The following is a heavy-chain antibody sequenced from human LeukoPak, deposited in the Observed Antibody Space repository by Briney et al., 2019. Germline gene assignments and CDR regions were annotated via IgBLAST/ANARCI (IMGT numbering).Heavy chain of an antibody. CDR2: VTGSGGST. V-gene: IGHV3-23*01. J-gene: IGHJ4*02. D-gene: IGHD2-21*02. Sequence: GGSLRLSCAASGFTFSNYAITWVRQAPGKGLEWVSVVTGSGGSTYYADSVKGRFTISRDNSKNTLYLQMNSLRAEDTAVYYCARDLPHNCGGDCPWVYWGQGTLVTVSS. CDR1: GFTFSNYA. CDR3: ARDLPHNCGGDCPWVY.